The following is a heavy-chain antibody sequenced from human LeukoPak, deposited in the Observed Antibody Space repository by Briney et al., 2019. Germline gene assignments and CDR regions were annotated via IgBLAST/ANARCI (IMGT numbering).Heavy chain of an antibody. CDR1: GFSFSSNW. D-gene: IGHD3-22*01. Sequence: PGGSLRLSCAASGFSFSSNWMHWVRQAPGKGLVWVSRINSDGSSTSYADFVKGRFTISRDNAKNTVYLQMNSLRAEDTAVYYCARGSYYYDSRGWGQGTLVTVSS. J-gene: IGHJ4*02. CDR2: INSDGSST. V-gene: IGHV3-74*01. CDR3: ARGSYYYDSRG.